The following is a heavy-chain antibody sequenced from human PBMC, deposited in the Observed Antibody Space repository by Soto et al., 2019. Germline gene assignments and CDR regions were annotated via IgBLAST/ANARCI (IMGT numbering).Heavy chain of an antibody. J-gene: IGHJ4*02. V-gene: IGHV1-24*01. CDR2: FDPEDGET. D-gene: IGHD3-22*01. CDR3: ATALYDSSGYSHSSFDY. CDR1: GYTLTELS. Sequence: ASVKVSCKXSGYTLTELSMHWVRQAPGKGLEWMGGFDPEDGETIYAQKFQGRVTMTEDTSTDTAYMELSSLRSEDTAVYYCATALYDSSGYSHSSFDYWGQGTLVTVSS.